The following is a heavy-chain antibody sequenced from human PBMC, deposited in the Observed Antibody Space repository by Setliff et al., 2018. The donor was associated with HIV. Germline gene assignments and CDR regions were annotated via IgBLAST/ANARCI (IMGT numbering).Heavy chain of an antibody. Sequence: PSETLSLTCAVYGGSFSSYSWTWIRQPPGKGLEWIGEINRSGSTDYNPSLKSRLTIIVDTSKNQFSLKLNSVTAADTAVYYCARQGLVLVPASIDWRLPPSPIDYWGQGALVTVSS. CDR1: GGSFSSYS. CDR2: INRSGST. D-gene: IGHD2-2*01. J-gene: IGHJ4*02. CDR3: ARQGLVLVPASIDWRLPPSPIDY. V-gene: IGHV4-34*01.